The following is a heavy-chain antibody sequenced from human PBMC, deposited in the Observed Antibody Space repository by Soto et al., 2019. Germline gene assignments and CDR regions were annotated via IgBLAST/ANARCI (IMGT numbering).Heavy chain of an antibody. J-gene: IGHJ4*02. V-gene: IGHV3-74*01. D-gene: IGHD3-3*01. CDR1: RGAFGDYW. CDR3: ARECDFWSGCSLEY. Sequence: GGSLRLSCEASRGAFGDYWMHWVRQAPGKGLVWVSRINRDANDIIYADSVKGRFTASRDNAKNMVFLQMNSLRVEDTAVYYCARECDFWSGCSLEYWGQGTLVTVSS. CDR2: INRDANDI.